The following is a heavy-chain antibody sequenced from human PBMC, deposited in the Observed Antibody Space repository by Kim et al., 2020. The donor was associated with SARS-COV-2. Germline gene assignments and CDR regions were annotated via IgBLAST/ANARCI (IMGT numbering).Heavy chain of an antibody. CDR3: ARGRPPGY. CDR2: IYTSGST. J-gene: IGHJ4*02. V-gene: IGHV4-61*02. CDR1: GGSISSGSYY. Sequence: SETLSLTCTVSGGSISSGSYYWSWIRQPAGKGLEWIGRIYTSGSTNYNPSLKSRVTISVDTSKNQFSLKLSSVTAADTAVYYCARGRPPGYWGQGTLVTVSS.